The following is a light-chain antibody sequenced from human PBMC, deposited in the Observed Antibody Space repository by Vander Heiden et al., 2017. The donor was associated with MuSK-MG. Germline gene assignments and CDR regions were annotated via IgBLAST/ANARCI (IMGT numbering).Light chain of an antibody. CDR3: QQRSNWPT. V-gene: IGKV3-11*01. CDR1: QSVRIY. J-gene: IGKJ1*01. Sequence: IVLTQSSATLSLSPGERATLSRTVSQSVRIYLAWYQRSPGQAHRLLIHDASARATGIPARLSGSGSGTDLTLTISSLKPEDFALYYCQQRSNWPTFGQGTKVEIK. CDR2: DAS.